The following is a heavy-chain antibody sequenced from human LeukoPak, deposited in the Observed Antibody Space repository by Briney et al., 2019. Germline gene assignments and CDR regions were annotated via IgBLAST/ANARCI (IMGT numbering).Heavy chain of an antibody. J-gene: IGHJ6*03. CDR3: SRDGSEIIEGTTPYHFYMDV. CDR1: GYTFTSYD. Sequence: GASVKVSCKASGYTFTSYDINWVRQATGQGLEWMGWMNPNSANTGYAQKFQGRVTMTRNTSISTAYMELSRLRSDDTAVYYCSRDGSEIIEGTTPYHFYMDVWGTGSTVTVSS. V-gene: IGHV1-8*01. CDR2: MNPNSANT. D-gene: IGHD1-26*01.